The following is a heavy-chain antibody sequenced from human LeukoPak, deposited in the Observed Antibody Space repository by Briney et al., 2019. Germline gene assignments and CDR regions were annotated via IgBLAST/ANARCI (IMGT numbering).Heavy chain of an antibody. V-gene: IGHV1-46*01. Sequence: ASVKVSCKASGYTFTTYSRHGVRQAPGQGLEWMAIINLSGGSTDYTQKFQGRVTVTRDTSTSTVYMELSSLRSEDTAVYYCVRHNHMDVWGQGTTVTVSS. CDR3: VRHNHMDV. CDR1: GYTFTTYS. CDR2: INLSGGST. J-gene: IGHJ6*02.